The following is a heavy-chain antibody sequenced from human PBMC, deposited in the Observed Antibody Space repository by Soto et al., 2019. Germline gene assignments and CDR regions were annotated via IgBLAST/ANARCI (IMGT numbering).Heavy chain of an antibody. CDR3: ARSSAMIFKGPSLQH. D-gene: IGHD2-2*01. CDR1: GYTFTSYG. Sequence: ASVKVSCKASGYTFTSYGISWVRQAPGQGLEWMGWISAYNGNTNYAQKLQGRVTMTTDTSTSTAYMELRSLRSDDTAVYYCARSSAMIFKGPSLQHWGEGTLVTVSS. V-gene: IGHV1-18*01. CDR2: ISAYNGNT. J-gene: IGHJ1*01.